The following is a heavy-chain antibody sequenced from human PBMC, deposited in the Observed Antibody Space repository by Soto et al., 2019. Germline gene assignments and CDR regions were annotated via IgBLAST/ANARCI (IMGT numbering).Heavy chain of an antibody. J-gene: IGHJ6*02. CDR2: IVPMFGTS. D-gene: IGHD2-15*01. Sequence: AASVKVSCKTSGGIFSSHAFTWVRQAPGQGLEWMGGIVPMFGTSNYEQHFQGRVTVTADKSTSTVYMELSSLRSEDTGVYYCASDIVVVIKVPDDYYYGMDVWGQGTTVTISS. CDR1: GGIFSSHA. CDR3: ASDIVVVIKVPDDYYYGMDV. V-gene: IGHV1-69*06.